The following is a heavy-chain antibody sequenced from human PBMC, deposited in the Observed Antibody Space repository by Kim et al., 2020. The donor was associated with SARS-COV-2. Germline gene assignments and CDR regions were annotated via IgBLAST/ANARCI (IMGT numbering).Heavy chain of an antibody. J-gene: IGHJ4*02. V-gene: IGHV3-23*01. CDR3: AKGESNNCSFFDY. Sequence: AGSVNGRFTISRDNSKKTLYLQMNSLRAEDTALYYCAKGESNNCSFFDYWGQGTLVTVSS. D-gene: IGHD1-1*01.